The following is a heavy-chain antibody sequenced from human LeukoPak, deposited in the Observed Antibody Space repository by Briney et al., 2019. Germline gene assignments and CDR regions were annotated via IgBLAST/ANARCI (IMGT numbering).Heavy chain of an antibody. D-gene: IGHD1-26*01. V-gene: IGHV4-61*02. Sequence: SQTLSLTCTVSGGSISSGSYYWSWIRQPAGKGLEWIGRIYTSGSTNYNPSLKSRVTISVDTSKNQFSLKLSSVTAADTAVYYCARVGKVGATDWGAFDIWGQGTMVTVSS. J-gene: IGHJ3*02. CDR2: IYTSGST. CDR3: ARVGKVGATDWGAFDI. CDR1: GGSISSGSYY.